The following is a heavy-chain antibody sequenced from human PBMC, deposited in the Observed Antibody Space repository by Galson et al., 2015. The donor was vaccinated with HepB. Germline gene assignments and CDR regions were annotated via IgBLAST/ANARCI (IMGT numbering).Heavy chain of an antibody. CDR2: IYYSGST. V-gene: IGHV4-59*01. J-gene: IGHJ1*01. D-gene: IGHD5-12*01. Sequence: SETLSLTCTVSGGSISSYYWSWIRQPPGKGLEWIGFIYYSGSTNYNPSLKSRVTISVDTSKSQFSLKLSSVTAADTAVYYCATHRRGVSGYLEYFQHWGQGTLVTVSS. CDR1: GGSISSYY. CDR3: ATHRRGVSGYLEYFQH.